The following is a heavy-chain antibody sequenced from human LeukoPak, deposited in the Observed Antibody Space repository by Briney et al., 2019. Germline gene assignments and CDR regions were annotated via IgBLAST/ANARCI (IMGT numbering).Heavy chain of an antibody. Sequence: LSGGSLRLSCAASGFTFSSYAMSWVRQAPGKGLEWVSAISGSGGSTYYADSVKGRFTISRDNSKNTLYLQMNSLRAEDTAVYYCASYRLFRGRYMDVWGKGTTVTVSS. CDR2: ISGSGGST. D-gene: IGHD2-2*02. CDR1: GFTFSSYA. CDR3: ASYRLFRGRYMDV. V-gene: IGHV3-23*01. J-gene: IGHJ6*03.